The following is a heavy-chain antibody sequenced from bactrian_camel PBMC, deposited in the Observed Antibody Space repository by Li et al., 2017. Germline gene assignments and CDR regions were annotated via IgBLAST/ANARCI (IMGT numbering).Heavy chain of an antibody. V-gene: IGHV3S42*01. CDR1: GFAFSSAT. Sequence: DVQLVESGGGLVQPGGSLRLSCVASGFAFSSATVSWVRQAPGKPLEWVSDINSGGSSPNYADAVKGRFTISRDNAKNTLYLQLNSLKSEDTAMYFCSSLYNRYWGQGTQVTVS. CDR3: SSLYNRY. J-gene: IGHJ4*01. CDR2: INSGGSSP.